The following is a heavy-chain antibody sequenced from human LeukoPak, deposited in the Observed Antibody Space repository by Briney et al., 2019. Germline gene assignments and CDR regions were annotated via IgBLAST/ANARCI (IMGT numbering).Heavy chain of an antibody. J-gene: IGHJ5*02. CDR2: MDKETNLYAT. V-gene: IGHV3-73*01. CDR1: GXTFSDSA. CDR3: TRDSGTYNWFDP. D-gene: IGHD1-26*01. Sequence: GGSLRLSCVASGXTFSDSAIHWVRQSSGKGLEWIGHMDKETNLYATALAASVKGRFTVSSDDSKNTAYLHMNSLKTEDTALYYCTRDSGTYNWFDPWGQGTLVTVSS.